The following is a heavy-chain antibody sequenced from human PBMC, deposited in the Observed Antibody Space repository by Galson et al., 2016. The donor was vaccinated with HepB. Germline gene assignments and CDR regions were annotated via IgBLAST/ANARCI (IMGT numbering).Heavy chain of an antibody. J-gene: IGHJ3*02. V-gene: IGHV1-69*13. Sequence: SVKVSCKASGDNFSNYAINWLRQAPGQGPEWMGGIIPISANANYAQKFQDRLTITADQSTSTVYMDLSSLRYEDKAIYYCARDQEGRWLQCNAFDIWGQGTMVTVSS. CDR3: ARDQEGRWLQCNAFDI. D-gene: IGHD5-24*01. CDR1: GDNFSNYA. CDR2: IIPISANA.